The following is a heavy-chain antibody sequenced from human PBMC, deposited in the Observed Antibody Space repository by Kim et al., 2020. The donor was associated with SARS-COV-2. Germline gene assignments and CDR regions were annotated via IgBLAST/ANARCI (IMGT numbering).Heavy chain of an antibody. J-gene: IGHJ5*01. CDR1: GFNFSSYG. D-gene: IGHD2-2*03. V-gene: IGHV3-30*18. CDR3: AKELLRRRGFCSTTTCLNWFDF. CDR2: ISFDGRST. Sequence: GGSLRLSCVASGFNFSSYGMHWVRQAPGKGLEWLAVISFDGRSTFHSDSVKGRFTISRDNSKDTLYLQMTSLRPEDTSVYYCAKELLRRRGFCSTTTCLNWFDFWGQGSRFTVSS.